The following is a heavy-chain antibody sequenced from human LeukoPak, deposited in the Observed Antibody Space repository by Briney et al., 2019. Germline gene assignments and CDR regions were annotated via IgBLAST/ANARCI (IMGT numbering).Heavy chain of an antibody. CDR1: GGSISSGGYP. CDR3: ARSIVVVPAAMRYWFDP. CDR2: IYHSGST. Sequence: ASETLSLTCAVSGGSISSGGYPWSWIRQPPGKGLEWIGYIYHSGSTYYNPSLKSRVTISVDRSKNQFSLKLSSVTAADTAVYYCARSIVVVPAAMRYWFDPWGQGTLVTVSS. J-gene: IGHJ5*02. V-gene: IGHV4-30-2*01. D-gene: IGHD2-2*01.